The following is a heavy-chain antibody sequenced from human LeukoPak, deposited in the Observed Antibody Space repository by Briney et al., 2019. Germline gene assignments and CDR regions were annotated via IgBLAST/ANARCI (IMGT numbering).Heavy chain of an antibody. V-gene: IGHV1-69*02. CDR3: ARGADYYDSSGYI. CDR1: GGTFSSYT. J-gene: IGHJ3*02. Sequence: SVKVSCKASGGTFSSYTISWVRQAPGQGLEWMGRIIPILGIANYAQKFQGRVTITADKSTSTAYMELSSLRSEDTAVYYCARGADYYDSSGYIWGRGTMVTVSS. CDR2: IIPILGIA. D-gene: IGHD3-22*01.